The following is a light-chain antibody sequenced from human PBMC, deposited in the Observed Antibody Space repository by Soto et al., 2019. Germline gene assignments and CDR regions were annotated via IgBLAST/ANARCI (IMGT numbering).Light chain of an antibody. Sequence: SVVAGLSKKYRASQSISSWLAWYQQKPGRAPKLLIYDSSSLESGVPSRFSGTGSGTEMSFICSPVKPADLPTYSSRQYDSFSGDFREGTNVDIK. CDR3: RQYDSFSGD. J-gene: IGKJ1*01. CDR2: DSS. CDR1: QSISSW. V-gene: IGKV1-5*01.